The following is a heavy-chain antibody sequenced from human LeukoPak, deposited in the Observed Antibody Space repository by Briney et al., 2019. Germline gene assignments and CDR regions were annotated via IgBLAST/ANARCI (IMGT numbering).Heavy chain of an antibody. J-gene: IGHJ3*02. V-gene: IGHV4-34*01. D-gene: IGHD3-22*01. CDR2: INHSGST. CDR3: ARVCYYYEKKHDAFDS. CDR1: GGSFSGYY. Sequence: KPSETLSLTCAVYGGSFSGYYWSWIRQPPGKGLEWIGEINHSGSTNYNPSLKSRVTISVDTPNNQFSLKMSSVTDADGAVCYCARVCYYYEKKHDAFDSWGQGTMVTVSS.